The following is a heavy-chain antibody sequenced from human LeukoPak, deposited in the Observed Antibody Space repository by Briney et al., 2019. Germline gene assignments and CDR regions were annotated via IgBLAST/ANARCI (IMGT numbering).Heavy chain of an antibody. V-gene: IGHV4-39*07. J-gene: IGHJ3*01. CDR3: ARDRANWGSRDAFDV. CDR2: IYYSGST. D-gene: IGHD7-27*01. CDR1: GGSVSSSSYY. Sequence: SETLSLTCTVSGGSVSSSSYYWGWIRQPPGKGLEWIGSIYYSGSTYYNPSLKSRVTISVDTSKNQFSLNLSSVTTADTAVYFCARDRANWGSRDAFDVWGRGTMVTVSS.